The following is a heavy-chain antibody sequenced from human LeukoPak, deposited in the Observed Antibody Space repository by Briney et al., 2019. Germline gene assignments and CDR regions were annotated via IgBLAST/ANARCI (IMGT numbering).Heavy chain of an antibody. CDR1: GFTFSSYG. V-gene: IGHV3-30*03. J-gene: IGHJ4*02. CDR3: ARVRYDILTGYPFDY. D-gene: IGHD3-9*01. Sequence: PGRSLRLSCAASGFTFSSYGTHWVRQAPGKGLEWVAVISYDGSNKYYADSVKGRFTISRDNAKNSLYLQMNSLRAEDTAVYYCARVRYDILTGYPFDYWGQGTLVTVSS. CDR2: ISYDGSNK.